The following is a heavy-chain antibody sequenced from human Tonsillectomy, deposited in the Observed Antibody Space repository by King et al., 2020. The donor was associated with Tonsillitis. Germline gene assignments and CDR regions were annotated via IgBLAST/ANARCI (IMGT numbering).Heavy chain of an antibody. V-gene: IGHV4-31*03. J-gene: IGHJ3*01. CDR3: ARDPDVTYSSGYAFDV. CDR1: GGSISSGNYY. Sequence: PLQESGPGLVKPSQTLSLTCTVSGGSISSGNYYWPWIRQHPGQGLEWIGYIYSSGSTYYTPSLKSRVTISVDTSKNQFSLQLSSVPAADTAVYYCARDPDVTYSSGYAFDVWGLGTMVTVSS. D-gene: IGHD6-19*01. CDR2: IYSSGST.